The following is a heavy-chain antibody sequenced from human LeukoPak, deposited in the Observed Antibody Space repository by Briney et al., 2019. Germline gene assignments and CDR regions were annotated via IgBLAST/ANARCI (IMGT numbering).Heavy chain of an antibody. D-gene: IGHD3-10*01. Sequence: PSETLSLTCTVSGGSISSYYWSWIRQGAGKGLEWLGRIYGSGSTNYNPSLKSRLSMSVDTSKNQFSLKLSSVTAADTAIYYCARDSSYGSGSYEYFDFWGQGILVTVSS. CDR2: IYGSGST. V-gene: IGHV4-4*07. CDR3: ARDSSYGSGSYEYFDF. CDR1: GGSISSYY. J-gene: IGHJ4*02.